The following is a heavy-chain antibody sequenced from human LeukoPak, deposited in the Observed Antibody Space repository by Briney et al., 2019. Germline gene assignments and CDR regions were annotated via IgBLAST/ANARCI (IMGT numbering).Heavy chain of an antibody. V-gene: IGHV3-64D*06. CDR3: VKDGITMVRGRGIDI. Sequence: GGSLRLSCAASGFTFTNYAMSWVRQAPGKGLEYVSAISSNGGSTYYADSVKGRFTISRDNSKNTLYLQMSSLRAEDTAVYYCVKDGITMVRGRGIDIWGQGTMVTVSS. D-gene: IGHD3-10*01. CDR2: ISSNGGST. CDR1: GFTFTNYA. J-gene: IGHJ3*02.